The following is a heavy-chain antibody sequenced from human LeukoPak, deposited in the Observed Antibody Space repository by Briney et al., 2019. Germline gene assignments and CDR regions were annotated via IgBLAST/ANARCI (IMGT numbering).Heavy chain of an antibody. V-gene: IGHV1-18*01. D-gene: IGHD3-16*01. J-gene: IGHJ4*02. Sequence: ASVKVSCKASGYTFNTYGINWVRQAPGQGLEWMGWISGYNGNTNYAQKLQGRVTMTTDTSPSTAYMELRSLRSDDTAVYYCARGSSIGDFDYWGQGTLVTVSS. CDR3: ARGSSIGDFDY. CDR2: ISGYNGNT. CDR1: GYTFNTYG.